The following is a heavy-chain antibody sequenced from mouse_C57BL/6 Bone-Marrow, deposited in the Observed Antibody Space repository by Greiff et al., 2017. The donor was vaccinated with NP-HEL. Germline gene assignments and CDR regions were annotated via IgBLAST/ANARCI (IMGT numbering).Heavy chain of an antibody. J-gene: IGHJ2*01. V-gene: IGHV5-6*01. CDR3: ARHERGYFDD. CDR2: ISSGGSYT. Sequence: EVKVVESGGDLVKPGGSLKLSCAASGFTFSSYGMSWVRQTPDKRLEWVATISSGGSYTYYPDSVKGRFTISRDNAKTTLYLQMSSLKSEDTAMYYCARHERGYFDDWGQGTTLTVSS. CDR1: GFTFSSYG.